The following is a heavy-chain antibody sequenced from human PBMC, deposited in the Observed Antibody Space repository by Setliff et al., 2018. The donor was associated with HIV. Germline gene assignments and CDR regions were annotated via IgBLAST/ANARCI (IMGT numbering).Heavy chain of an antibody. Sequence: LRLSCEASGFTFDHYWMHWVRQAPGKGLVWVSRINSDGSKTNYADSLKGRFTISRDNVKNTLYLEMDSLRAEDTAVYCCATTIGMIVEGMDVWGQGTTVTVSS. CDR1: GFTFDHYW. CDR2: INSDGSKT. D-gene: IGHD3-22*01. CDR3: ATTIGMIVEGMDV. V-gene: IGHV3-74*01. J-gene: IGHJ6*02.